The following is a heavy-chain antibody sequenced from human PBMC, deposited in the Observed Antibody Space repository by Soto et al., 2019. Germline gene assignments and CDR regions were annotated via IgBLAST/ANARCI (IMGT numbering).Heavy chain of an antibody. CDR3: AKAYSFVGANYYSYYGMDV. J-gene: IGHJ6*02. CDR1: GLAFSSYA. CDR2: ISGSGGST. D-gene: IGHD1-26*01. Sequence: RLSLAASGLAFSSYAMGWIGKAPGKGLEWVSAISGSGGSTYYADSVKGRFTISRDNSKNTLYLQMNSLRAEDTAVYYCAKAYSFVGANYYSYYGMDVWGQGTTVPVSS. V-gene: IGHV3-23*01.